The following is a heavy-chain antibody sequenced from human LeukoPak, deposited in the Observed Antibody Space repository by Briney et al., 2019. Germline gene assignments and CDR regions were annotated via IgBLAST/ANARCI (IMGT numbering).Heavy chain of an antibody. Sequence: ASVKVSCKASGYTFTGYYMHWVRQAPGQGLEWMGWINPNSGGTNYVQKFQGRVTMTRDTSISTAYMELSRLTSDDTATYYCARDLTLNYWGQGTLVTVSS. CDR1: GYTFTGYY. D-gene: IGHD3-9*01. CDR3: ARDLTLNY. V-gene: IGHV1-2*02. CDR2: INPNSGGT. J-gene: IGHJ4*01.